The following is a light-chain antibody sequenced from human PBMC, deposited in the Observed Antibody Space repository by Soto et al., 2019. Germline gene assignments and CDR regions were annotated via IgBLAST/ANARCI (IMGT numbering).Light chain of an antibody. CDR3: QRYYSIPLT. CDR1: QSVSSN. J-gene: IGKJ4*01. Sequence: FVMIPSPATLSVSPGESATLSCMASQSVSSNLAWYQQKPGQAPRLLIYGASTRATGIPARFSGSGSGTDFTLTISRLGPEDFAVYYCQRYYSIPLTFGGGTKVDTK. CDR2: GAS. V-gene: IGKV3-15*01.